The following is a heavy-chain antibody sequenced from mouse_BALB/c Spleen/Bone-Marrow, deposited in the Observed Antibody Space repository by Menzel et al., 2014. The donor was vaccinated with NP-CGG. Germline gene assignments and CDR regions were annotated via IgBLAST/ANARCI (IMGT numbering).Heavy chain of an antibody. Sequence: EVKLMESGGGLVQPGGSLKLSCAASGFTFSNYGMSWVRQTPDKRLELVATINGNGGSTYYPDSVKGRFTISRDTAKNTLYLQMGSLKSEETAMYYCVRGNYGNYVDYFDFWGQGTTLTVSS. D-gene: IGHD2-1*01. CDR1: GFTFSNYG. J-gene: IGHJ2*01. V-gene: IGHV5-6-3*01. CDR3: VRGNYGNYVDYFDF. CDR2: INGNGGST.